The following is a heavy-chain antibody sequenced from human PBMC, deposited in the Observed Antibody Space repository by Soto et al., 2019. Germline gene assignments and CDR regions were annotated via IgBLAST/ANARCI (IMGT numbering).Heavy chain of an antibody. CDR3: ARDESGYYDSSGYYYPYYYYYYGMDV. Sequence: ASVKVSCKASGYTFTSYGISWVRQAPGQGLEWMGWISAYNGNTNYAQKLQGRVTMTTDTSTSTAYMELRSLRSDDTAVYYCARDESGYYDSSGYYYPYYYYYYGMDVWGQGTTVTVSS. J-gene: IGHJ6*02. CDR2: ISAYNGNT. D-gene: IGHD3-22*01. V-gene: IGHV1-18*01. CDR1: GYTFTSYG.